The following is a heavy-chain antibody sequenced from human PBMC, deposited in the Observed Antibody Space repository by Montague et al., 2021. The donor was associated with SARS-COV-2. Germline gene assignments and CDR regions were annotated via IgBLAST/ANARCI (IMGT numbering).Heavy chain of an antibody. CDR2: TYYRSKWYN. D-gene: IGHD1-1*01. V-gene: IGHV6-1*01. Sequence: CAISGDSVSSNSATWNWVGQSPSRGLEWLGRTYYRSKWYNDYAVSVRGRVTINPDTSKNQFSLQLNSVTPEDTAIYYCTSGREGNYNVMGVWGQGTTVTVSS. CDR1: GDSVSSNSAT. CDR3: TSGREGNYNVMGV. J-gene: IGHJ6*02.